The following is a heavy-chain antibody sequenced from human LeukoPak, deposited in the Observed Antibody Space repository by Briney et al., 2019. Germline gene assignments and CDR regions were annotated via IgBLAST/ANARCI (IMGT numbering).Heavy chain of an antibody. CDR2: IYYSGST. CDR3: ASSRDGYNLDY. CDR1: GGSFSGYY. Sequence: SETPSLTCAVYGGSFSGYYWSWIRQPPGKGLEWIGSIYYSGSTYYNPSLKSRVTISVDTSKNQFSLKLSSVTAADTAVYYCASSRDGYNLDYWGQGTLVTVSS. D-gene: IGHD5-24*01. V-gene: IGHV4-34*01. J-gene: IGHJ4*02.